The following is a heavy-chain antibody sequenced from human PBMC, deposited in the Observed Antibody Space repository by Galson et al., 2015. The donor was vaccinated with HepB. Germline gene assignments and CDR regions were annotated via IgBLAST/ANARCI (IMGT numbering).Heavy chain of an antibody. J-gene: IGHJ3*02. CDR2: INPSGGST. V-gene: IGHV1-46*01. Sequence: SVKVSCKASGYTFTSDHIHWVRQAPGQGLQWMGIINPSGGSTYYAQKFQGRFTMTRDTSTGTVYMELSSLISEDTAVYYCAREGRPANGAFDIWGQGTMVTVSS. D-gene: IGHD6-6*01. CDR1: GYTFTSDH. CDR3: AREGRPANGAFDI.